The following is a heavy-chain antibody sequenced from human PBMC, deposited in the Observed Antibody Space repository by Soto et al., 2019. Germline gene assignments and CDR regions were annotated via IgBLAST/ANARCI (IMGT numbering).Heavy chain of an antibody. CDR2: IYSGGST. Sequence: PGGSLRLSCAASDFTVSSNYMSWVRQTPGKGLEWVSVIYSGGSTYYADSVKGRFTISRDNSKNTVYLQMNSLRTEDTAVYYCAREVPLRNYYYYGMDVWGQGTTVTVSS. J-gene: IGHJ6*02. D-gene: IGHD2-2*01. V-gene: IGHV3-53*01. CDR1: DFTVSSNY. CDR3: AREVPLRNYYYYGMDV.